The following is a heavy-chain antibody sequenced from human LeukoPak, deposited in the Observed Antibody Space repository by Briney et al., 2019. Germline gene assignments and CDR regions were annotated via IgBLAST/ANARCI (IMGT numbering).Heavy chain of an antibody. D-gene: IGHD3-3*01. V-gene: IGHV3-30*18. CDR1: GFTFSSHG. J-gene: IGHJ5*02. CDR2: ISYDGSNK. Sequence: GGSLRLSCAASGFTFSSHGMHWVRQAPGKGLEWVAVISYDGSNKYYADSVKGRFTISRDNSKNTLYLQMNSLRAEDTAVYFCAKEGWSYYDFWSGPNWFDPWGQGTLVTVSS. CDR3: AKEGWSYYDFWSGPNWFDP.